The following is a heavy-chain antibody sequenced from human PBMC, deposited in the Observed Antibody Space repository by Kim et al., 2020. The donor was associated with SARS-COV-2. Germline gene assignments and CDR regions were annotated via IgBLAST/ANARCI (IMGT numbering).Heavy chain of an antibody. CDR1: GGSISSSSYY. J-gene: IGHJ4*02. D-gene: IGHD3-16*01. Sequence: SETLSLTCTVSGGSISSSSYYWGWIRQPPGKGLEWIGSIYYSGSTYYNPSLKSRVTISVDTSKNQFSLKLSSVTAADTAVYYCARAYVYRGTVRFLFDYWGQGTLVTVSS. CDR3: ARAYVYRGTVRFLFDY. CDR2: IYYSGST. V-gene: IGHV4-39*07.